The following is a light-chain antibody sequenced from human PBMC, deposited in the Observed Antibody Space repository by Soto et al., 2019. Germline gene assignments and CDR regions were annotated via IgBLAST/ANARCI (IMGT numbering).Light chain of an antibody. J-gene: IGKJ1*01. V-gene: IGKV3-20*01. Sequence: EIVLTQSPGTLSLSPGERATLSCRTSQSVSSSYLAWYQQKPGQAPRLLIYGASSRATGIPDRFSGSVSGTDFTLTISSLQADDFATYYCQQYHTDWTFGQGTKVEIK. CDR2: GAS. CDR3: QQYHTDWT. CDR1: QSVSSSY.